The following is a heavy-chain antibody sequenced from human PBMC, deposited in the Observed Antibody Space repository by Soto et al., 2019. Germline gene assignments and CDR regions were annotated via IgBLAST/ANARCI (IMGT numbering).Heavy chain of an antibody. CDR1: GGTFSSYA. CDR2: IIPIFGTA. D-gene: IGHD2-15*01. Sequence: ASVKVSCKASGGTFSSYAISWVRQAPGQGLEWMGGIIPIFGTANYAQKFQGRVTITADESTSTAYMELSSLRSEDTAVYYCARDVDGGSNWFDHWAQGTLVTVSS. J-gene: IGHJ5*02. V-gene: IGHV1-69*13. CDR3: ARDVDGGSNWFDH.